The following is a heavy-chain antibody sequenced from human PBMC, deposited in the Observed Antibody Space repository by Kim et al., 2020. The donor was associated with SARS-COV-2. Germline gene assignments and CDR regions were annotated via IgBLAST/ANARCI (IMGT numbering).Heavy chain of an antibody. Sequence: GGSLRLSCAASGFTFSSYGMHWVRQAPGKGLEWVAVISYDGSNKYYADSVKGRFTISRDNSKNTLYLQMNSLRAEDTAVYYCAKDLGGSHFDYWGQGTLVTVSS. D-gene: IGHD1-26*01. CDR3: AKDLGGSHFDY. J-gene: IGHJ4*02. CDR1: GFTFSSYG. V-gene: IGHV3-30*18. CDR2: ISYDGSNK.